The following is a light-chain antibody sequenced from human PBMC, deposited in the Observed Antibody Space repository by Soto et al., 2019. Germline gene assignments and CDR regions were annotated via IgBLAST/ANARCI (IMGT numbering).Light chain of an antibody. CDR2: GAS. Sequence: DIQMTQSPSSLSASVGDRVTITCRASQGIRDYLAWYQQKPGKAPNLLIYGASSLQSGVPSRFSGRGSVTDFTLTISSLQPEDGATYYCQKYDSAPFTVGPGTRVDI. CDR3: QKYDSAPFT. CDR1: QGIRDY. J-gene: IGKJ3*01. V-gene: IGKV1-27*01.